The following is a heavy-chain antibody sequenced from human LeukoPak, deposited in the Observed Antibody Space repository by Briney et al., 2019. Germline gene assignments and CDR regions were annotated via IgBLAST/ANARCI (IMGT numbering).Heavy chain of an antibody. J-gene: IGHJ4*02. V-gene: IGHV3-7*01. CDR2: IKEDGSRK. D-gene: IGHD2-21*02. CDR1: GFTFNNYW. Sequence: GGSLRLSCAASGFTFNNYWMSWVRQAPGKGLEWLANIKEDGSRKYHVDSVKGRFTVSRDNAKKSLFLQMNSLRAEDTAVYYCARDGVTSSVDYWGQGTLVTVSS. CDR3: ARDGVTSSVDY.